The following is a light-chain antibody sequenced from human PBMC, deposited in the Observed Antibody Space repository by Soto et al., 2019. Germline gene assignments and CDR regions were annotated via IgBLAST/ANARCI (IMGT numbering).Light chain of an antibody. CDR2: GAS. V-gene: IGKV3-15*01. CDR3: HQYNNWPWT. CDR1: QSVSST. J-gene: IGKJ1*01. Sequence: EIVMTQSPATLSVSPGERVTLSCRASQSVSSTLAWYQHKPGQAPRLLIHGASTRATGVPARFSGSGSGTEFTLTIGSLQSEDFAVYHCHQYNNWPWTFGQGTKVEIK.